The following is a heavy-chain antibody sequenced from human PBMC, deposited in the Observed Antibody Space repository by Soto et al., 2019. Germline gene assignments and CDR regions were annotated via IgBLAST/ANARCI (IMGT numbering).Heavy chain of an antibody. V-gene: IGHV3-23*01. Sequence: VQLLESGGGLVQPGGSLRLSCVASGFTFNSYAMSWVRQAPGQRLEWVATFSGGRDTTWHADSVKGRFTVSRDSSKNTLSLQMNSLRPADTALYCCSKATTEPFTGSICYSIDYWGQATLVTISS. J-gene: IGHJ4*02. CDR1: GFTFNSYA. D-gene: IGHD2-21*01. CDR3: SKATTEPFTGSICYSIDY. CDR2: FSGGRDTT.